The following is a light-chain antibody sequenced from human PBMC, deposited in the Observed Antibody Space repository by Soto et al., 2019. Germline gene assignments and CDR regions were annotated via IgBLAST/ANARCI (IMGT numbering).Light chain of an antibody. CDR3: QQSYSSPPWT. J-gene: IGKJ1*01. CDR2: DVS. V-gene: IGKV1-39*01. Sequence: EIQWTQSPSTLSASVGDRVTITCRASQSISSWLAWYQQKPGKAHILMIYDVSSLQSGVPSRFSGSGSGTDFTLTISSLQPEDLATYYCQQSYSSPPWTFGQGTKV. CDR1: QSISSW.